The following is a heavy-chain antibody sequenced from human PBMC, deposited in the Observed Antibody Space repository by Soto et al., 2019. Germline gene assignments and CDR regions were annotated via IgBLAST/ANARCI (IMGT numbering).Heavy chain of an antibody. CDR3: ARGTDYYDSSGRYYYYGMVV. Sequence: ASVKVSCKASGYTFTSYYMHWVRQAPGQGREWMGIINPSEGSTSYAQKFQGRVTMTRDTSTSTVYMELSSLRSEDTAVYYCARGTDYYDSSGRYYYYGMVVWDQGTTVTVS. CDR2: INPSEGST. D-gene: IGHD3-22*01. J-gene: IGHJ6*02. V-gene: IGHV1-46*01. CDR1: GYTFTSYY.